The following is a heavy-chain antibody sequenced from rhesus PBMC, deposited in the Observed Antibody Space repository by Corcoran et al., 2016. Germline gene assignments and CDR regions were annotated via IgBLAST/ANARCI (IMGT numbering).Heavy chain of an antibody. J-gene: IGHJ3*01. CDR1: GGSISGGYD. D-gene: IGHD1-20*01. Sequence: QVQLQESGPGLVKPSETLSLTCAVSGGSISGGYDWSWFRQPPGKGLEWIGYIYGSSGSTNYNPSLKNRVTISKDTSKNQFSLKLSSVTAADTAVYYCASHSWNNDAFDFWGQGLRVTVSS. CDR2: IYGSSGST. V-gene: IGHV4-76*01. CDR3: ASHSWNNDAFDF.